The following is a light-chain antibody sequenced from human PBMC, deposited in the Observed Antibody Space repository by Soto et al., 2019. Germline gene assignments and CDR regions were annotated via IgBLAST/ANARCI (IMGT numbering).Light chain of an antibody. Sequence: EIVLTQSPGTLSLSPGERVTLSCRASHSVSSSYLAWYQQKPGQAPRLLIYGASGRATGIPARFSGSGSGTDFTLTISRLEPEDFAVYYCQHYGSSPETFGEGTKVDIK. V-gene: IGKV3-20*01. J-gene: IGKJ1*01. CDR1: HSVSSSY. CDR2: GAS. CDR3: QHYGSSPET.